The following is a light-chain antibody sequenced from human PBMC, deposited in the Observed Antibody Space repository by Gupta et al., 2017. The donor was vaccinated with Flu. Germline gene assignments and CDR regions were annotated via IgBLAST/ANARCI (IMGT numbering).Light chain of an antibody. CDR1: SSDIGGFNY. Sequence: QSALTQPASVSGSPGQSITIPCTGTSSDIGGFNYVYWYQQHPGQAPKLLIYEVNNRPSGVSNRFSGSKSCNTGSLTIPGVQAEGEAYYYCSSDTSSSTYVFGTGSKVTVL. CDR2: EVN. V-gene: IGLV2-14*03. J-gene: IGLJ1*01. CDR3: SSDTSSSTYV.